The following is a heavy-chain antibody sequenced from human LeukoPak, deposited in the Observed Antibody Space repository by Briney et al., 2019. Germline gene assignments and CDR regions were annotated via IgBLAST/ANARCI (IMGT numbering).Heavy chain of an antibody. D-gene: IGHD3-16*02. CDR2: IRSDGSST. V-gene: IGHV3-30*02. J-gene: IGHJ4*02. Sequence: SGGSLRLSCDASGFPFGTYGMHWVCQAPGKGLEWVAFIRSDGSSTYYADSVKGRFTISRDNSKNTLYLQINSLRAEDTAVYYCAKDSRNTITFGGVIPDWGQGTLVTVSS. CDR3: AKDSRNTITFGGVIPD. CDR1: GFPFGTYG.